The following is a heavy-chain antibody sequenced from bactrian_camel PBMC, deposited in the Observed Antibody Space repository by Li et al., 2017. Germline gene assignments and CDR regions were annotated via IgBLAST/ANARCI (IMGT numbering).Heavy chain of an antibody. V-gene: IGHV3S1*01. J-gene: IGHJ6*01. D-gene: IGHD6*01. Sequence: VQLVESGGGSAQVGGSLRLSCSASADALMYMAWFRQAPGKGLEWVSYITPEGSRTSYTDSVKGRFAISRDNPKNTLYLQMNSLKTEDTAVYYCATEVAPVVGSWYSWGQGTQVTVS. CDR3: ATEVAPVVGSWYS. CDR2: ITPEGSRT. CDR1: ADALMY.